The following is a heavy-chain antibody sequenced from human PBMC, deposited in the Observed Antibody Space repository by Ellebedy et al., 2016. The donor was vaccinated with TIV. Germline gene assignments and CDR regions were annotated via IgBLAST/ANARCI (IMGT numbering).Heavy chain of an antibody. CDR3: ARARSSGWLHTPDY. D-gene: IGHD6-19*01. V-gene: IGHV1-46*04. J-gene: IGHJ4*02. CDR1: GYTFSSYS. Sequence: AASVKVSCKASGYTFSSYSMHWVRQAPGQGLEWMGIINPSGGSTTYAQNLQGRVTMTRDTSTTTVYMELNSLRSEDTAVYYCARARSSGWLHTPDYWGQGTLVIVSS. CDR2: INPSGGST.